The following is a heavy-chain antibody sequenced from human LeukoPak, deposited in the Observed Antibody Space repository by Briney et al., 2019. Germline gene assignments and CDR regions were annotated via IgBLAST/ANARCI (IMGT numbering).Heavy chain of an antibody. CDR2: ISSSSSYI. CDR3: AREGDTAFDY. Sequence: GGSLRLSCAASGFTFSSYSMNWVRQAPGKGLEWVSSISSSSSYIYYADSVKGRFTISRDNAKNSLYLQMNSLRAEDTAVYHCAREGDTAFDYWGQGTLVTVSS. D-gene: IGHD5-18*01. V-gene: IGHV3-21*01. CDR1: GFTFSSYS. J-gene: IGHJ4*02.